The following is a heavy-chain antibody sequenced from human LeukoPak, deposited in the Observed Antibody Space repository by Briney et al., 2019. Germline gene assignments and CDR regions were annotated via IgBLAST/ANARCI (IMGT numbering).Heavy chain of an antibody. D-gene: IGHD3-22*01. V-gene: IGHV4-59*01. J-gene: IGHJ4*02. Sequence: SETLSLTCTVSGVSISSYYWGWVRQPPGKGLEWIGYISYSGSTNYNPSLTSRVTISVDTSKNQFSLKLSSVTAADTAVYYCASTTYYYDSSGHRGHYYFDYWGQGTLVTASS. CDR2: ISYSGST. CDR3: ASTTYYYDSSGHRGHYYFDY. CDR1: GVSISSYY.